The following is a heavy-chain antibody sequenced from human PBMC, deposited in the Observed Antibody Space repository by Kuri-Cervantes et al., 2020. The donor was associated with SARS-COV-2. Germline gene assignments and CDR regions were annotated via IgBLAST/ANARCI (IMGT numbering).Heavy chain of an antibody. CDR2: IKQDGSEK. CDR3: AKRYYDILTEDV. J-gene: IGHJ6*01. D-gene: IGHD3-9*01. V-gene: IGHV3-7*03. Sequence: GESLKISCAASGFTFSSYWMSWVHQAPGKGLEWVANIKQDGSEKYYVDSVKGRFTISRDNAKNSLYLQMNSLRAEDTAVYYCAKRYYDILTEDVWGQGTTVT. CDR1: GFTFSSYW.